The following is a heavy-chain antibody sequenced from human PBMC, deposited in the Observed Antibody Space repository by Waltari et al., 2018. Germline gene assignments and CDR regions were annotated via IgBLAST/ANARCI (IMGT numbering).Heavy chain of an antibody. Sequence: VRLVESGGGLIHPGGSLRLSCAAPGPRASTNYMHWVRQAPGKGLEWVSVIYTGEMTYYSDAVKGRFTISRDISKNMVYLQMNNLRAEDTALYYCARDTTSRERAGDWGQGTLVTVSS. CDR1: GPRASTNY. D-gene: IGHD1-1*01. CDR3: ARDTTSRERAGD. V-gene: IGHV3-53*01. J-gene: IGHJ4*02. CDR2: IYTGEMT.